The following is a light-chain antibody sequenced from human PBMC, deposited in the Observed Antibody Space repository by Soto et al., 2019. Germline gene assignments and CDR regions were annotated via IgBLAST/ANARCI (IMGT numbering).Light chain of an antibody. Sequence: QSVLTQPASMSGSPGQSITISCTGTSSDVGGYGYVSWYQQHPGEPPKLMIYDVSDRPSGVSNRFSGSKSGNTASLTISGLQAEDDADYYCSPYSKTSPVIFGVWTKLTAL. CDR1: SSDVGGYGY. CDR3: SPYSKTSPVI. CDR2: DVS. J-gene: IGLJ2*01. V-gene: IGLV2-14*03.